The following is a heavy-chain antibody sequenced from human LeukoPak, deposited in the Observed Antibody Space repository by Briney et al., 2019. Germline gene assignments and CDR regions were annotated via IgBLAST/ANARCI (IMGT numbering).Heavy chain of an antibody. CDR2: INHSGST. CDR3: ARSAAGRDY. Sequence: ASETLSLTCAVYGGSFSGYYWSWIRQPSGKGLEWIGEINHSGSTNYNPSLKGRVTISVDTSKNQFSLKLSSVTAADTAVYYCARSAAGRDYWGQGTLVTVSS. V-gene: IGHV4-34*01. D-gene: IGHD6-13*01. CDR1: GGSFSGYY. J-gene: IGHJ4*02.